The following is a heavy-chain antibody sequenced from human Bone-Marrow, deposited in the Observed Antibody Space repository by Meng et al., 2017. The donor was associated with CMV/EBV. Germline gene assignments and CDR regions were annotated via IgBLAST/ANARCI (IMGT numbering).Heavy chain of an antibody. CDR3: AKEKYYDSTGYYGY. J-gene: IGHJ4*02. CDR2: LSDDEADK. D-gene: IGHD3-22*01. V-gene: IGHV3-30*18. Sequence: ASAFTLSNYGMHWVRQPRGKGLEWVEVLSDDEADKYNADAVKGRFTISRDNSKNTLYLQMNSMRAEDTAVYYCAKEKYYDSTGYYGYWGQGTLVTVSS. CDR1: AFTLSNYG.